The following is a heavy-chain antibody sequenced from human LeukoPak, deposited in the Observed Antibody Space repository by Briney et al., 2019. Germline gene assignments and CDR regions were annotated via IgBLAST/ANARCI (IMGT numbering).Heavy chain of an antibody. CDR3: AKGRGYNWNSGGFDY. J-gene: IGHJ4*02. D-gene: IGHD1-7*01. Sequence: GGSLRLSCAASGFTFSSYYMNWVRQAPGKGLEWVAVISYDGSNKYYADSVKGRFTISRDNSKNTLYLQMNSLRAEDTAVYYCAKGRGYNWNSGGFDYWGQGTLVTVSS. V-gene: IGHV3-30*18. CDR2: ISYDGSNK. CDR1: GFTFSSYY.